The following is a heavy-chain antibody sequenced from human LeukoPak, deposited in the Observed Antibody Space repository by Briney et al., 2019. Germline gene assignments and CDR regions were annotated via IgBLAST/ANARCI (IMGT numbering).Heavy chain of an antibody. D-gene: IGHD1-14*01. V-gene: IGHV3-48*01. CDR2: ISSSRTTI. CDR1: GFTFSSYS. J-gene: IGHJ4*02. Sequence: PGESLRLSCAASGFTFSSYSMNWVRQAPGKGLEWVSYISSSRTTIYYADSVKGRFTISRDNAKNSLYLQMNSLRAEDTAVYYCASGSTGDFDYWGQGTLVTVSS. CDR3: ASGSTGDFDY.